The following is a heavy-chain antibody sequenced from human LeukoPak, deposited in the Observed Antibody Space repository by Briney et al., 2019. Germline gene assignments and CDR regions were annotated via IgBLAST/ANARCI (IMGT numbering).Heavy chain of an antibody. Sequence: GGSLRLSWAASGFTFSSYAMSWVRQAPGKGLEWVSAISGSGGSTYYADSVKGRFTISRDNSKNTLYLQMNSLRAEDTAVYYCAKGYYYDSSGLQLFDYWGQGTLVTVSS. D-gene: IGHD3-22*01. V-gene: IGHV3-23*01. CDR2: ISGSGGST. CDR3: AKGYYYDSSGLQLFDY. J-gene: IGHJ4*02. CDR1: GFTFSSYA.